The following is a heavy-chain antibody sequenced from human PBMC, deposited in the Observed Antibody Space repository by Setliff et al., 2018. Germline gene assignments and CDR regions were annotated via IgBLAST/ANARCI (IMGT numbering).Heavy chain of an antibody. Sequence: PSETLSLTCAVYGGSFSNYYWSWIRQPPGKGLEWLGEVSHSGSTNYKPSLKGRVAMSVDTSKNQFSLKMSSVTAADTAMYYCAGTPALGTSWLSLFDYWGQGTQVTVSS. CDR2: VSHSGST. CDR3: AGTPALGTSWLSLFDY. CDR1: GGSFSNYY. J-gene: IGHJ4*02. V-gene: IGHV4-34*01. D-gene: IGHD5-12*01.